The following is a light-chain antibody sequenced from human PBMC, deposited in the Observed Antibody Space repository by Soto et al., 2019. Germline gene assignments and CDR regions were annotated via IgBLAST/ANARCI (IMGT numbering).Light chain of an antibody. V-gene: IGKV3-20*01. J-gene: IGKJ1*01. CDR3: QQYGSSAWT. CDR2: GSS. Sequence: EIVLTQSPGTLSLSPGERATLSCRASQSVSGSYLAWYQQKPGQAPRLLIYGSSSRATGIPDRFSCSGSGTDFTLTISRLEPEDFGVYYCQQYGSSAWTFGQGTEVEIK. CDR1: QSVSGSY.